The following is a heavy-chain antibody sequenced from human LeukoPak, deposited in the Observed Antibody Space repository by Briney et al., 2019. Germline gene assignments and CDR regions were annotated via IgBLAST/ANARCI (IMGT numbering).Heavy chain of an antibody. CDR3: ARLTSTIPDAFDI. V-gene: IGHV3-64*01. CDR2: ISSNGGIT. D-gene: IGHD3-3*01. CDR1: EFTFITYT. J-gene: IGHJ3*02. Sequence: GRSLRLSCAASEFTFITYTMHWVRQAPGKGLEHVSAISSNGGITYYANSVKGRFTISRDNSKNTLYLQMGSLRAEDMAVYYCARLTSTIPDAFDIWGQGTMVTVSS.